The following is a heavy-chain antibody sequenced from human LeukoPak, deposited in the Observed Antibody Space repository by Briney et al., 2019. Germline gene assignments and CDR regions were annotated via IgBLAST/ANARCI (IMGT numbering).Heavy chain of an antibody. D-gene: IGHD3-3*01. CDR3: ARDLDDFWSGYSY. CDR2: ISSSSSYI. V-gene: IGHV3-21*01. CDR1: GFTFSSYS. Sequence: GGSLRLSCAASGFTFSSYSMNWVRQAPGKGLEWVSSISSSSSYIYYADSVKGRFTISRDNAKSSLYLQMNSLRAEDTAVYYCARDLDDFWSGYSYWGQGTLVTVSS. J-gene: IGHJ4*02.